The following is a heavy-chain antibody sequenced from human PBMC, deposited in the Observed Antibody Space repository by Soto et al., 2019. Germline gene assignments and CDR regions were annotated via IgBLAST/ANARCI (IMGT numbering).Heavy chain of an antibody. V-gene: IGHV3-23*01. D-gene: IGHD1-26*01. Sequence: EVQLLESGGGLVQPGGSLRLSCAASGFTFRDYAMSWVRQAPGKGLEWVSTISDSAVTTYYADSVKGRFTISRDNSKNGLYLQMNSLRVEDTAVYYCAKVPFVGWEVRESDYWGQGTLVTVSS. CDR1: GFTFRDYA. CDR2: ISDSAVTT. J-gene: IGHJ4*02. CDR3: AKVPFVGWEVRESDY.